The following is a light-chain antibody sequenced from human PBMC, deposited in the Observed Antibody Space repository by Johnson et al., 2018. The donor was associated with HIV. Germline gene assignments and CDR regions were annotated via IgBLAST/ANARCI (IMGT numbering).Light chain of an antibody. V-gene: IGLV1-51*02. CDR2: EKN. J-gene: IGLJ1*01. CDR3: GTGASSLSAHYV. CDR1: SSNVGNNY. Sequence: QSVLTQPPSVSAAPGQKVTISCSGTSSNVGNNYVSWYQQFPGTAPKLLIYEKNKRPSGIPDRFSASKSGTSATLAITGLQTGDEADYYCGTGASSLSAHYVFGTGAKVTVL.